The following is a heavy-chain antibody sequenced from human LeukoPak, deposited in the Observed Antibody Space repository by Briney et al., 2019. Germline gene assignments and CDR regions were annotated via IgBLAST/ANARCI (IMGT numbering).Heavy chain of an antibody. CDR1: GFTFSSYA. Sequence: GGSLRLSCAASGFTFSSYAMSWVRPAPGKGLGWVSAISGSGGSTYYADSVKGRFTISRDNSKNTLYLQMNSLRAEDTAVYYCAKSASGSYCFDYWGQGTLVTVSS. J-gene: IGHJ4*02. V-gene: IGHV3-23*01. CDR3: AKSASGSYCFDY. CDR2: ISGSGGST. D-gene: IGHD1-26*01.